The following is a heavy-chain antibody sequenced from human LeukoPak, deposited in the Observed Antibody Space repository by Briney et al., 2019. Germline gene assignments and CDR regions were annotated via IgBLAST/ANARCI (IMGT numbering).Heavy chain of an antibody. J-gene: IGHJ5*01. V-gene: IGHV4-38-2*02. D-gene: IGHD6-25*01. CDR2: VYHSGT. CDR1: GYSIGSGYY. Sequence: PSETLSLTCTVSGYSIGSGYYWAWIRQPPGKGLEWIGCVYHSGTYYKSSLTSRVTISMDTSKNQFSLKLTSVTAADSAFYYCAHSSGGGGHDSWGQGTLVTVSS. CDR3: AHSSGGGGHDS.